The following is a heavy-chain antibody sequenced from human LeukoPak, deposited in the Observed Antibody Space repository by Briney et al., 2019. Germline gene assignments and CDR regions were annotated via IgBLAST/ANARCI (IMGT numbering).Heavy chain of an antibody. CDR1: GFTFDDYT. D-gene: IGHD3-9*01. Sequence: EPGGSLRLSCAASGFTFDDYTMHWVRQAPGKGLEWVSVITWYGDDTYYADSVKGRFTVSRDNSKNSLYLQMNSLTTEDTALYYCAKDTGLTYFDYWGQGTLVTVSS. CDR2: ITWYGDDT. CDR3: AKDTGLTYFDY. V-gene: IGHV3-43*01. J-gene: IGHJ4*02.